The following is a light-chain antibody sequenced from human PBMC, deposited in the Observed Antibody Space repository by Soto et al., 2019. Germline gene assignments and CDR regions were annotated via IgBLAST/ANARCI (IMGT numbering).Light chain of an antibody. CDR3: QQYGSSQWT. J-gene: IGKJ1*01. V-gene: IGKV3-20*01. CDR2: GAS. Sequence: EIVLTQSPGTLSLSPGERATLSCRASQSVSSSYLAWYQQKPGQAPRLLIYGASNRATGIPDRFSGSGSGTDFTLTISRLEPEDFAVHYCQQYGSSQWTFGQGTKVEIK. CDR1: QSVSSSY.